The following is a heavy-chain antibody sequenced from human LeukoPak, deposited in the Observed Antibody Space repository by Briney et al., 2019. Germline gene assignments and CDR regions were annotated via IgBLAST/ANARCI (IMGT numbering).Heavy chain of an antibody. CDR1: GYTLTSYA. D-gene: IGHD3-22*01. Sequence: VASVKVSCKASGYTLTSYAMHWVRQAPGQRLEWMGWINAGNGNTKYSQKFQGRVTITRDTSASTAYMELSSLRSEDTAVYYCARDLVYYDSSGYPDYWGQGTLVTVSS. CDR2: INAGNGNT. CDR3: ARDLVYYDSSGYPDY. J-gene: IGHJ4*02. V-gene: IGHV1-3*01.